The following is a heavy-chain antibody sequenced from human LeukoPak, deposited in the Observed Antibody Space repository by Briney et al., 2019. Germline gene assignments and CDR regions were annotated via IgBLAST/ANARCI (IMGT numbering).Heavy chain of an antibody. Sequence: PGGSLRLSCAASGFTFSTYWMSWVRQAPGEGLEWVANIKQDGSEKYYVDSVKGRFTISRDNAKNSLYLQMNSLRAEDTAAYYCARGSGYYLGHFDYWGQGTLVTVSS. CDR2: IKQDGSEK. CDR1: GFTFSTYW. J-gene: IGHJ4*02. CDR3: ARGSGYYLGHFDY. V-gene: IGHV3-7*01. D-gene: IGHD3-22*01.